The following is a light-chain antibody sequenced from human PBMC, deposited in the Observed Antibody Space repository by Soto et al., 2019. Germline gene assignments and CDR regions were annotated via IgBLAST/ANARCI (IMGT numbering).Light chain of an antibody. CDR2: EVS. CDR1: SSDVGAYNY. Sequence: QSALTQPASVSGSPGQSITISCTGTSSDVGAYNYISWYQQHPGKAPKLMIYEVSNRPSGVSTRFSGSKSGNMASLTISGLQAEDEGDYYCSTYINSITFVIFGGGTKLTVL. V-gene: IGLV2-14*01. J-gene: IGLJ2*01. CDR3: STYINSITFVI.